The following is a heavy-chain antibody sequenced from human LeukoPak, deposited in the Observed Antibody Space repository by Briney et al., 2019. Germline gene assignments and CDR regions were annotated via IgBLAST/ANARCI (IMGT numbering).Heavy chain of an antibody. CDR1: GYSFTSYW. J-gene: IGHJ4*02. CDR2: IYPGDSDT. D-gene: IGHD3-10*01. CDR3: ARLKESAYGFDC. Sequence: GESLKISCQGSGYSFTSYWIGWVRQMPGKGLEWMGIIYPGDSDTTYSPSFQGQVTMSADKSISTAYLQWSSPKASDTAMYYCARLKESAYGFDCWGQGTLVTVSS. V-gene: IGHV5-51*01.